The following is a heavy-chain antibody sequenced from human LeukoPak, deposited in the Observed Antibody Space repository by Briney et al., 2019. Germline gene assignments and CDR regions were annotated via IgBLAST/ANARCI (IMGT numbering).Heavy chain of an antibody. V-gene: IGHV1-18*04. D-gene: IGHD3-22*01. CDR1: GYTFTDYY. Sequence: ASVKVSCKASGYTFTDYYMHWVRQAPGQGLEWMGWISAYNGNTNYAQKLQGRVTMTTDTSTSTAYMELRSLRSDDTAVYYCARDHADYYYDSSGYFQYYFDYWGQGTLVTVSS. CDR3: ARDHADYYYDSSGYFQYYFDY. J-gene: IGHJ4*02. CDR2: ISAYNGNT.